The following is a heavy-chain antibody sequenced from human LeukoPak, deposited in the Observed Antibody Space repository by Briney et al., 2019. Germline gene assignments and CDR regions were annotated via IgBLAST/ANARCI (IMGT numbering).Heavy chain of an antibody. Sequence: GGSLRLSCAASGFTLSDHYMDWVRQAPGKGLEWVGRTRNKANSYTTEYAASVKGRFTISRDDSKNSLYLQMNSLNTDDTAVYYCARGYCSGGSCYSGDYWGQGTLATVSS. J-gene: IGHJ4*02. D-gene: IGHD2-15*01. V-gene: IGHV3-72*01. CDR3: ARGYCSGGSCYSGDY. CDR2: TRNKANSYTT. CDR1: GFTLSDHY.